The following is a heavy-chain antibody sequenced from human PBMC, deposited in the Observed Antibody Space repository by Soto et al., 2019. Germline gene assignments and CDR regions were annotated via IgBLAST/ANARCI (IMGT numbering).Heavy chain of an antibody. CDR2: IYYSGST. D-gene: IGHD2-2*01. V-gene: IGHV4-39*01. Sequence: PSETLSLTCTVSGGSISSSSYYWGWIRQPPGKGLEWIGSIYYSGSTYYNPSLKSRVTISVDTSKNQFSLKLSSVTAADTAVYYCARDCSSTSCYPYYYYGMDVWGQGTTVTVS. CDR3: ARDCSSTSCYPYYYYGMDV. J-gene: IGHJ6*02. CDR1: GGSISSSSYY.